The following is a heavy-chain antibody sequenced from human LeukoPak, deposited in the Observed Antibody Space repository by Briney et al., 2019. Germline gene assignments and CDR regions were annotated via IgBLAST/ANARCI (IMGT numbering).Heavy chain of an antibody. J-gene: IGHJ4*02. Sequence: GGSLRLSCAASGFTLGSYTMNWVRQAPGKGLEWVSYISSSSSTIQYANSVKGRFTISRDNAENSLYLQMNSLGVEDTAVYYCARAVISIFDNWGQGTLVTVSS. CDR1: GFTLGSYT. CDR3: ARAVISIFDN. D-gene: IGHD3-3*02. V-gene: IGHV3-48*01. CDR2: ISSSSSTI.